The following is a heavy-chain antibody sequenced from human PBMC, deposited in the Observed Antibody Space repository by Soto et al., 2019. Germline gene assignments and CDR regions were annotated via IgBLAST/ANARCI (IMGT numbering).Heavy chain of an antibody. CDR1: GYTFTSYG. J-gene: IGHJ6*02. CDR3: ARDLDIVVVVAAHMRYYYYGMDV. CDR2: ISAYNGNT. Sequence: ASVKVSCKASGYTFTSYGISWVRQAPGQGLEWMGWISAYNGNTNYAQKLQGRVTMTTDTSTSTAYMELRSLRSDDTAVYYCARDLDIVVVVAAHMRYYYYGMDVWGQGTTVTVSS. V-gene: IGHV1-18*01. D-gene: IGHD2-15*01.